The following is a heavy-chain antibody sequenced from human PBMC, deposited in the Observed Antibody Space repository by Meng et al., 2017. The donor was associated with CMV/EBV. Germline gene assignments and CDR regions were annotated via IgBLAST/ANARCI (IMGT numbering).Heavy chain of an antibody. J-gene: IGHJ4*02. CDR3: AKVPTMTGYFDY. CDR2: IYSGGSST. CDR1: GFTFSSYA. D-gene: IGHD3-22*01. Sequence: GESLKISCAASGFTFSSYAMSWVRQAPGKGLEWVSVIYSGGSSTYYADSVKGRFTISRDNSKNTLCLQMNSLRAEDTAVYYCAKVPTMTGYFDYWGQGTLVTVSS. V-gene: IGHV3-23*03.